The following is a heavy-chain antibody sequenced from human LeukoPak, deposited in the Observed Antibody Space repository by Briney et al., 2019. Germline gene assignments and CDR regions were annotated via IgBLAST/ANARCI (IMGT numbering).Heavy chain of an antibody. CDR1: GYSFTIYY. D-gene: IGHD5-18*01. Sequence: GASVKVSCRASGYSFTIYYMHWVRQAPGQGLEWMGIINPSGGDTTYAQKFQGRVTMTTDTSTSTAYMELRSLRSDDTAVYYCARDVQLWNWGQGTLVTVSS. CDR2: INPSGGDT. V-gene: IGHV1-46*01. CDR3: ARDVQLWN. J-gene: IGHJ4*02.